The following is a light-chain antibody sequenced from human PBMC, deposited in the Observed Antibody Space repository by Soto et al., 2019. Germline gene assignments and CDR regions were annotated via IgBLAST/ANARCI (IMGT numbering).Light chain of an antibody. CDR2: GAS. V-gene: IGKV3-20*01. J-gene: IGKJ3*01. CDR3: QQYGSSPLFT. Sequence: EIELTQSPGTLSLSPGERATLSCRASQSVSSRYLAWYQQKPGQAPRLLIYGASSRATGIPDRFSGSGSGTAFTLTISRLEPEDFAVYYCQQYGSSPLFTFGPGTKVDIK. CDR1: QSVSSRY.